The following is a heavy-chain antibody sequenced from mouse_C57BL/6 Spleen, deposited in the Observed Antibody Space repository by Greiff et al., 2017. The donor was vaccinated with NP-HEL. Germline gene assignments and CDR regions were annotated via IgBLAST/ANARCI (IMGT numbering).Heavy chain of an antibody. CDR1: GYAFSSSW. D-gene: IGHD1-1*01. V-gene: IGHV1-82*01. CDR2: IYPGDGDT. J-gene: IGHJ2*01. CDR3: AREGLFTTVVAKDY. Sequence: QVQLQQSGPELVKPGASVKISCKASGYAFSSSWMNWVKQRPGKGLEWIGRIYPGDGDTNYNGKFKGKATLTADKSSSTAYMQLSSLTSEDSAVYFCAREGLFTTVVAKDYWGQGTTLTVSS.